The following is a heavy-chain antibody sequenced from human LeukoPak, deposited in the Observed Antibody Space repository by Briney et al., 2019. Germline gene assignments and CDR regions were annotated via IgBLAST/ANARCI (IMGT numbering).Heavy chain of an antibody. J-gene: IGHJ4*02. CDR1: GFTFSGYE. CDR2: ISRSGTII. Sequence: GGSLRLSCAASGFTFSGYEMNWVRQAPGKGLEWVSYISRSGTIISYADSVKGRFTISRDNAENSLWLQMNSLTAEDTAVYYCASGWSAPDYWGQGTLVTVSS. V-gene: IGHV3-48*03. CDR3: ASGWSAPDY.